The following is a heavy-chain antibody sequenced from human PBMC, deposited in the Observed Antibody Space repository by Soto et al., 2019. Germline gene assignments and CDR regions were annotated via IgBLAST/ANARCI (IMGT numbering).Heavy chain of an antibody. CDR2: IYYSGNT. D-gene: IGHD6-19*01. J-gene: IGHJ4*02. CDR1: GGSISGSDYN. V-gene: IGHV4-39*01. CDR3: ARHRQWLLLPDY. Sequence: QLQLQESGPGLVKPSETLSLTCTVSGGSISGSDYNWGLIRQPPGKGLEWIGSIYYSGNTYYNPSLKSRVTISVDTSKNQFSLKLSSVTAADTAVYYCARHRQWLLLPDYWGQGTLVTVSS.